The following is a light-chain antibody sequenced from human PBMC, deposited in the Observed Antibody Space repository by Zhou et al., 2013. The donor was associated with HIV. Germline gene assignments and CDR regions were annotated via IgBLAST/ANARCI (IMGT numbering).Light chain of an antibody. J-gene: IGKJ5*01. CDR2: GAS. Sequence: EIVMTQSPATLSVSPGERATLSCRASQSVSSNLAWYQQKPGQAPRLLIYGASNGATGIPARFSGSGSGTDFTLTISSLEPEDFGVYYCQQRNAWPITFGQGTRLEIK. V-gene: IGKV3-11*01. CDR3: QQRNAWPIT. CDR1: QSVSSN.